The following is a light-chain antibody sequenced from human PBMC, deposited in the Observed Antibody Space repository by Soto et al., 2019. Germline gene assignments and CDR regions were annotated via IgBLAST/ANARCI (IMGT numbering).Light chain of an antibody. J-gene: IGLJ2*01. CDR2: EVN. CDR3: SSYTTTDTLS. V-gene: IGLV2-14*01. CDR1: SSDIGRYNH. Sequence: QSALTQPASVSGSPGQSITISCTGTSSDIGRYNHVSWYQQYPGKAPKLMIYEVNNRPSGVSDRFSGSKSGNTASLTLSGLQTEDEANYYCSSYTTTDTLSFGGGTKLTVL.